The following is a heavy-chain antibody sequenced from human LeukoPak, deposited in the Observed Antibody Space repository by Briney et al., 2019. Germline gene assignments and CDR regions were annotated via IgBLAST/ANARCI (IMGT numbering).Heavy chain of an antibody. CDR1: GGSISSGSYY. CDR2: IYTSGST. V-gene: IGHV4-61*02. J-gene: IGHJ3*02. CDR3: ARGLGRDGYTGLVAFDI. Sequence: SETLSLTCTVSGGSISSGSYYWSWIRQPAGKGLEWIGRIYTSGSTNYNPSLKSRVTISVDTSKNQFSLKLSSVTAADTAVYYCARGLGRDGYTGLVAFDIWGQGTMVTVSS. D-gene: IGHD5-24*01.